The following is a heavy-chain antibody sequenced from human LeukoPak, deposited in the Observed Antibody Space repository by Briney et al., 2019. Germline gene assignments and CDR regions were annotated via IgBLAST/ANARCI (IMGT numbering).Heavy chain of an antibody. CDR1: GYTFTSYG. D-gene: IGHD2-8*01. J-gene: IGHJ3*02. CDR2: ISAYNGNT. Sequence: ASVKVSCKASGYTFTSYGISWVRQAPGQGLEWMGWISAYNGNTNYAQKLQGRVTMTTDTSTSTAYMELRSLRSDDTAVYYCARALGLVYAITADAFDIWGQGTMVTVSS. CDR3: ARALGLVYAITADAFDI. V-gene: IGHV1-18*01.